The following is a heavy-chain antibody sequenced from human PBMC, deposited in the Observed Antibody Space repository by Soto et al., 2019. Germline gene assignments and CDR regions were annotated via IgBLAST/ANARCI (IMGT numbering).Heavy chain of an antibody. CDR2: ITSSSGSTM. J-gene: IGHJ1*01. Sequence: GGSLRLSCAASGFTFSSNGMNWVRQAPGKGLEWISYITSSSGSTMYYADSVKGRFTISRDNAKNSVYLQMNSLRDEDTAVYCCASDVFAGPGYWGQGTLVTVSS. CDR3: ASDVFAGPGY. D-gene: IGHD3-3*01. V-gene: IGHV3-48*02. CDR1: GFTFSSNG.